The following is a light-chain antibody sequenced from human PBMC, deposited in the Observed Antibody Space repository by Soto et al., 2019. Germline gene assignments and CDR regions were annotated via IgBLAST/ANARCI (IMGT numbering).Light chain of an antibody. Sequence: DIQMTQSPSTLSAFVGDRVTITCRASQSVSNWLAWYQQKPGQAPRLLISKASTLESGVPSRFSGSGSGTEFTLIISSLLPEDFATYYCQQYRSASTFGQGTKLEIK. CDR2: KAS. CDR3: QQYRSAST. CDR1: QSVSNW. J-gene: IGKJ2*02. V-gene: IGKV1-5*03.